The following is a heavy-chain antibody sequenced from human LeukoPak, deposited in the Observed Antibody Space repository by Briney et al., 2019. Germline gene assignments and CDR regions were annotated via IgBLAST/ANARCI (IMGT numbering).Heavy chain of an antibody. CDR2: ITSRSSYI. CDR1: GFTFSDYN. Sequence: GGSLRLSCATSGFTFSDYNMNWVRQAPGKGLEWVSYITSRSSYIYYADSVEGRFTVSRDNAKNSLFLQMNSLRDEDTAVYYCARDRETAYWGQGTRVTVSS. CDR3: ARDRETAY. J-gene: IGHJ4*02. D-gene: IGHD1-1*01. V-gene: IGHV3-48*02.